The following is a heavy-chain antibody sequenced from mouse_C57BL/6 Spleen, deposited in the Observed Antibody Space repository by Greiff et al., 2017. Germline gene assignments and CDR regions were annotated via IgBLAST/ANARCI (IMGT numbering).Heavy chain of an antibody. CDR2: ISYDGSN. V-gene: IGHV3-6*01. J-gene: IGHJ4*01. Sequence: EVQLQESGPGLVKPSQSLSLTCSVTGYSITSGYYWNWIRQFPGNKLEWMGYISYDGSNNYNPSLKNRISITRDTSKNQFFLKLNSVTTEDTATYYCAREYDGYYGYYAMDYWGQGTSVTVSS. CDR1: GYSITSGYY. CDR3: AREYDGYYGYYAMDY. D-gene: IGHD2-3*01.